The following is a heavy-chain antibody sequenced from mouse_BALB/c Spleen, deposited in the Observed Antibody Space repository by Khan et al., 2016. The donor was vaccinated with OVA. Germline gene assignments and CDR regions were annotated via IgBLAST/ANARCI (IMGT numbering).Heavy chain of an antibody. CDR3: VRSASYGDYVEAWFAY. Sequence: EVQLQQSGPELVKPGASMKMSCKASGYSFTGYTMNWVKQSRVKNLEWIGLINPYNGGTAYNQKLGGKATLTVDKSSNTAYMELLSLTSEDSAVYYCVRSASYGDYVEAWFAYWGQGTLVTVSA. D-gene: IGHD2-13*01. J-gene: IGHJ3*01. V-gene: IGHV1-37*01. CDR2: INPYNGGT. CDR1: GYSFTGYT.